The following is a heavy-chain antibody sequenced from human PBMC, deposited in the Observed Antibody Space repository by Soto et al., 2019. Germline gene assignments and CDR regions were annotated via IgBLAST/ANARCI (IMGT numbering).Heavy chain of an antibody. CDR2: ISYDGSNK. D-gene: IGHD3-22*01. CDR3: AKDLSYDSSGYYYYYYYYYGMDV. Sequence: GGSLRLSCAASGFTFRSYGMHWVRQAPGKGLECVAVISYDGSNKYYADSVKGRFTISRDNSKNTLYLQMNSLRAEDTAVYYCAKDLSYDSSGYYYYYYYYYGMDVWGQGATVTVSS. V-gene: IGHV3-30*18. CDR1: GFTFRSYG. J-gene: IGHJ6*02.